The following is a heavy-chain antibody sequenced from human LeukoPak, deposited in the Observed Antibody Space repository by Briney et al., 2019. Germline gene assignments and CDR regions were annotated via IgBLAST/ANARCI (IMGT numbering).Heavy chain of an antibody. V-gene: IGHV1-18*01. Sequence: ASVKDSCKASGYTFTSCGISWVRQAPGQGLEWMGWISAYNGNTNYAQKLQGRVTMTTDTSMSTAYMELRSLRSDDTAVYYCARSYDYVWGSDRYPFGDYWGQGTLVTVSS. CDR1: GYTFTSCG. CDR2: ISAYNGNT. D-gene: IGHD3-16*02. J-gene: IGHJ4*02. CDR3: ARSYDYVWGSDRYPFGDY.